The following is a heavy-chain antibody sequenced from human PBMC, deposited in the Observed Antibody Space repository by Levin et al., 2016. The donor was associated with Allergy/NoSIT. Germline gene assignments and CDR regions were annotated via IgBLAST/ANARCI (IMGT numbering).Heavy chain of an antibody. D-gene: IGHD6-19*01. Sequence: WIRQPPGKGLEWVAVISYDGSNKYYADSVKGRFTISRDNSKNTLYLQMNSLRAEDTAVYYCARDEAVAGSAFDYWGQGTLVTVSS. V-gene: IGHV3-30-3*01. J-gene: IGHJ4*02. CDR2: ISYDGSNK. CDR3: ARDEAVAGSAFDY.